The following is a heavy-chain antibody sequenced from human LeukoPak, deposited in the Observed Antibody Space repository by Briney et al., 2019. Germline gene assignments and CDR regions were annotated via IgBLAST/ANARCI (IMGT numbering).Heavy chain of an antibody. V-gene: IGHV3-11*06. Sequence: GGSLRLSCAASGFTFSDYYMSWIRQAPGKGLEWVSYISSSSSYTNYADSVKGRFTISRDSAKNSLYLQMNSLRAEDTAVYYCARGSGDILTGYSDFDYWGQGTLVTVSS. CDR1: GFTFSDYY. D-gene: IGHD3-9*01. CDR3: ARGSGDILTGYSDFDY. J-gene: IGHJ4*02. CDR2: ISSSSSYT.